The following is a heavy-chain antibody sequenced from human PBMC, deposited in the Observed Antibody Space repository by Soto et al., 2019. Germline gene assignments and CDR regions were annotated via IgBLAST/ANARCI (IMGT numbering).Heavy chain of an antibody. V-gene: IGHV1-69*01. CDR2: IIPIFGTA. Sequence: QVQLVQSGAEVKKPGSSVKVSCKASGGTFSSYAISWVRQAPGQGLEWMGGIIPIFGTANYAQKFQGRVTITADESTSTAYMELSSLSSEATAVSYCERDERWREAFDIWGQGTMVTVSS. J-gene: IGHJ3*02. CDR1: GGTFSSYA. CDR3: ERDERWREAFDI.